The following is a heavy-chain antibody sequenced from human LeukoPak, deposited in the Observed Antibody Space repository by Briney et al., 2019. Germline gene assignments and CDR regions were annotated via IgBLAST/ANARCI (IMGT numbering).Heavy chain of an antibody. Sequence: SETLSLTCTVSSGSISSYYWTWIRQSPGKGLEWIGSTYYSGSTSYNPSLKSRVTISVDTSKKQFSLKLSSVTAADTAVYYCARHAPPFYDNEYFPHWGQGTLVLVSS. J-gene: IGHJ1*01. CDR2: TYYSGST. CDR3: ARHAPPFYDNEYFPH. D-gene: IGHD3-9*01. CDR1: SGSISSYY. V-gene: IGHV4-59*08.